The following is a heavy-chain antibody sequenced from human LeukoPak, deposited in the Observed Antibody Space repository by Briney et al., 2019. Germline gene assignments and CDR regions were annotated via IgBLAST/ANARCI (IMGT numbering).Heavy chain of an antibody. V-gene: IGHV4-34*01. J-gene: IGHJ4*02. Sequence: SETLSLTCAVYGGSFRGYYWRWIRQPPGKGLEWMGEINHSGSNNYNPSLKSRVTISVDTSKNQFSLKLSSVTAADTAVYYCARLGYSGYDPPNYFDYWGQGTLVTVSS. CDR2: INHSGSN. CDR1: GGSFRGYY. CDR3: ARLGYSGYDPPNYFDY. D-gene: IGHD5-12*01.